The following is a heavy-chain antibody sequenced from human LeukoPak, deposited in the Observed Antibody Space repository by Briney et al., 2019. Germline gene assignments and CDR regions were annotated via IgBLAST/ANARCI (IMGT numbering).Heavy chain of an antibody. V-gene: IGHV3-23*01. CDR1: GFSFRNSW. CDR3: AKDLPGY. CDR2: ISGSGGST. J-gene: IGHJ4*02. Sequence: GGSLRLSCAASGFSFRNSWMSWVRQAPGKGLEWVSAISGSGGSTYYADSVKGRFTISRDDSKNTLYLQMNSLRAEDTAVYYCAKDLPGYWGQGTLVTVSS.